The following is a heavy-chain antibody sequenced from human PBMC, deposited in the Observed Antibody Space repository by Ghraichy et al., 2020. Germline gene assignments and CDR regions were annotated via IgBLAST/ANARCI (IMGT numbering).Heavy chain of an antibody. Sequence: ASVKVSCKASGYTVTGYYMYWVRQAPGQGLEWMGWVNPNSGGTNYAQKFQGRVTMTRDTSISTAYMELSRLRSDDTAVYYCARDPRTDYDFWSGYNDAFDIWGQGTMVAVSS. D-gene: IGHD3-3*01. J-gene: IGHJ3*02. CDR3: ARDPRTDYDFWSGYNDAFDI. CDR1: GYTVTGYY. CDR2: VNPNSGGT. V-gene: IGHV1-2*02.